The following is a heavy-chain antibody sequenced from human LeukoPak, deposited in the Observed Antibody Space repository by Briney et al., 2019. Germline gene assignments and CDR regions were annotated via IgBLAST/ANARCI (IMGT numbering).Heavy chain of an antibody. D-gene: IGHD6-13*01. CDR3: ARASSSSWFGYYNMDV. Sequence: SVKVSCKASGGTFSSYAISWVRQAPGQGLEWMGRIIPILGIANYAQKFQGRVTITADKSTSTAYMELSSLRSEDTAVYYCARASSSSWFGYYNMDVWGQGTTVTVSS. CDR1: GGTFSSYA. V-gene: IGHV1-69*04. CDR2: IIPILGIA. J-gene: IGHJ6*02.